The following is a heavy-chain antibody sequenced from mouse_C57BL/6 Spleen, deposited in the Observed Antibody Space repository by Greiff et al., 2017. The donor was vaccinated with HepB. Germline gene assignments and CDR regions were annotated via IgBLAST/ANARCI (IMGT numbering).Heavy chain of an antibody. CDR2: IRNKANGYTT. V-gene: IGHV7-3*01. CDR1: GFTFTDYY. J-gene: IGHJ2*01. D-gene: IGHD2-4*01. CDR3: ARYRDYDLRFDY. Sequence: EVKLVESGGGLVQPGGSLSLSCAASGFTFTDYYMSWVRQPPGKALEWLGFIRNKANGYTTEYSASVKGRFTISRDNSQSILYLQMNALRAEDSATYYCARYRDYDLRFDYWGQGTTLTVSS.